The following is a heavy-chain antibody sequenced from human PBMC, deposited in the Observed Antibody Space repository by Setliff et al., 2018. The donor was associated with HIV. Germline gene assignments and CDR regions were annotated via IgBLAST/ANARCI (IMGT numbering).Heavy chain of an antibody. J-gene: IGHJ4*02. D-gene: IGHD1-26*01. CDR3: ARVPHRVVGTTTLLYHFDY. Sequence: PSETLSLTCTVSGGSISSDTFYWSWIRQPAGKGLEWIGHVYARGNTNYNPSLKSRVTISVDTSKSQFSLKLSSVTAADTAVYYCARVPHRVVGTTTLLYHFDYWGLGTLVTVSS. CDR2: VYARGNT. CDR1: GGSISSDTFY. V-gene: IGHV4-61*09.